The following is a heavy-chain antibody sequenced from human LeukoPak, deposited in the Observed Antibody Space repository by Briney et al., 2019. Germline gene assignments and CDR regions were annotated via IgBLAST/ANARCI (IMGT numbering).Heavy chain of an antibody. Sequence: SETLSLTCAVYGGSFSGYYWSWIRQPPGKGLEWIGEINHSGSTNYNPSLKSRVTISVHTSKNQFSLNLSSVTAADTAVYYCARHLPPWLSSTWSGYFDYWGQGTLVTVSS. D-gene: IGHD6-13*01. V-gene: IGHV4-34*01. CDR2: INHSGST. CDR3: ARHLPPWLSSTWSGYFDY. CDR1: GGSFSGYY. J-gene: IGHJ4*02.